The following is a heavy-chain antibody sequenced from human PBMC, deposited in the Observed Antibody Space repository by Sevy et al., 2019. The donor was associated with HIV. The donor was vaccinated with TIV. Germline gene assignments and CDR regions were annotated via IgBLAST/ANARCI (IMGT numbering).Heavy chain of an antibody. D-gene: IGHD5-12*01. Sequence: ASVKVSCEASGYTFTKYYMHWVRQAPGQGLEWMGIINPNDGGTTYAQKFQGRVTMTRDTSTTTVYMELTSLRSEDTAVYSCARGSSGSQPFDYWGQGTLDTVSS. CDR3: ARGSSGSQPFDY. CDR1: GYTFTKYY. CDR2: INPNDGGT. J-gene: IGHJ4*02. V-gene: IGHV1-46*01.